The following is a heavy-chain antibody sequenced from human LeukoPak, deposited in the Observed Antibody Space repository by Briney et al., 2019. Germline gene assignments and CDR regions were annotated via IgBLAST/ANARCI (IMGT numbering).Heavy chain of an antibody. V-gene: IGHV4-59*08. Sequence: PSETLSLTCTVSGVSITNYYWSWIRQPPGKGLEWIGYLYNNGRTNYNPSLKSRVTISVDTSKNQFSLKLSSVTAADTAVYYCAFYSSSFDYWGQGALVTVSS. D-gene: IGHD6-13*01. CDR1: GVSITNYY. J-gene: IGHJ4*02. CDR3: AFYSSSFDY. CDR2: LYNNGRT.